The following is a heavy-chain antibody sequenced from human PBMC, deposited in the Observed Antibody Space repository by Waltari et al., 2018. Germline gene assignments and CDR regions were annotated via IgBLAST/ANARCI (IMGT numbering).Heavy chain of an antibody. J-gene: IGHJ5*02. V-gene: IGHV1-69*04. D-gene: IGHD4-17*01. Sequence: QVQLVQSGAEVKRPGSSVKVSCKASGGTLSSYAVSWVRQAPGQGLEWMGRVSPVGDRVNDAQKFQGRLTITADKGTRTAYMELSSLTSDDTAVYYCARNRADVDSDGNWFDPWGQGTLVTVSS. CDR1: GGTLSSYA. CDR2: VSPVGDRV. CDR3: ARNRADVDSDGNWFDP.